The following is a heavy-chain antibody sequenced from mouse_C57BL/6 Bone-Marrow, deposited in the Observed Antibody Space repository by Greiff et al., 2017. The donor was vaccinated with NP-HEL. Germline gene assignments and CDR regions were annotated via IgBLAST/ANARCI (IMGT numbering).Heavy chain of an antibody. Sequence: VQLQQQSGPELVKPGASVKISCKASGYTFTDYYMNWVKQSHGKSLEWIGDINPNNGGTSYNQKFKGKATLTVDKSSSTAYMELRSLTSEDSAVYYCARTGGSSPLYYAMDYWGQGTSVTVSS. D-gene: IGHD1-1*01. J-gene: IGHJ4*01. CDR3: ARTGGSSPLYYAMDY. V-gene: IGHV1-26*01. CDR2: INPNNGGT. CDR1: GYTFTDYY.